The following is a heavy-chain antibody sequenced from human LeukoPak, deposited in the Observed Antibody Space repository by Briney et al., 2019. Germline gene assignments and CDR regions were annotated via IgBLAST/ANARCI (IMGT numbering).Heavy chain of an antibody. Sequence: SVKASCRASGGTFSSYAISWVRQAPGQGLEWMGGIIPIFGTANYAQKFQGRVTITADESTSTAYMELSSLRSEDTAVYYCARDKSSVAVAEPFDYWGQGTLVTVSS. CDR2: IIPIFGTA. CDR3: ARDKSSVAVAEPFDY. D-gene: IGHD6-19*01. V-gene: IGHV1-69*01. CDR1: GGTFSSYA. J-gene: IGHJ4*02.